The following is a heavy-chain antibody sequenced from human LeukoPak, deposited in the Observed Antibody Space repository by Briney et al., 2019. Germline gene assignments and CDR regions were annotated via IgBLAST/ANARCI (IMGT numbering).Heavy chain of an antibody. J-gene: IGHJ4*02. CDR3: ARGVSSNYVFDY. CDR2: IYYSGST. V-gene: IGHV4-59*08. CDR1: GGSISSYY. Sequence: PSETLSLTCTVSGGSISSYYWSWIRQPPGKGLEWIGYIYYSGSTNYNPSLKSRVTISVDTSKNQFSLKLSSVTAADTAVYYCARGVSSNYVFDYWGQGTLVTVSS. D-gene: IGHD4-11*01.